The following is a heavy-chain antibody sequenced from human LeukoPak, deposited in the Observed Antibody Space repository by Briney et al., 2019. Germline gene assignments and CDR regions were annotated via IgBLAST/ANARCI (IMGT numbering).Heavy chain of an antibody. CDR2: IWYDGSNK. J-gene: IGHJ4*02. Sequence: GGSLRLSCAASGFTFSSYGMHWVRQAPGKGLEWVAVIWYDGSNKYYADSVKGRFTISRDNSKNTLYLQMNSLRAEDTAVYYCAREQWPNINVVVPAAILDYWGQGTLVTVSS. CDR3: AREQWPNINVVVPAAILDY. V-gene: IGHV3-33*01. CDR1: GFTFSSYG. D-gene: IGHD2-2*01.